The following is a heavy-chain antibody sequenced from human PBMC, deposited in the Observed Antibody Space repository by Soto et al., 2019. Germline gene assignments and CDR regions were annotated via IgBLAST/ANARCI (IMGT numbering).Heavy chain of an antibody. Sequence: ASVKVSCMASGYTFTSYAISWVRQAPGKGLEWMGWISTYNSNTNYAQKLQARVTMTTDTFKSTAYMELRSLRSDDTAVYYCARAKDIVVVPAAMPGSLFSAVWGQGTTVTVSS. CDR1: GYTFTSYA. CDR3: ARAKDIVVVPAAMPGSLFSAV. J-gene: IGHJ6*02. D-gene: IGHD2-2*01. CDR2: ISTYNSNT. V-gene: IGHV1-18*01.